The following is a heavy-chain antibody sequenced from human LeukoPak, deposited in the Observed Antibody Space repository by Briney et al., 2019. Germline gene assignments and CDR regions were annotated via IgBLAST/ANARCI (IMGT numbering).Heavy chain of an antibody. Sequence: PGGFLRLSCAASGFTFSSYGMHWVRQAPGKGLEWVAFIRYDGSNKYYADSVKGRFTISRDNSKNTLYLQMNSLRAEDTAVYYCARLWFGEGSFDWFDPWGQGTLVTVSS. D-gene: IGHD3-10*01. CDR2: IRYDGSNK. CDR1: GFTFSSYG. J-gene: IGHJ5*02. CDR3: ARLWFGEGSFDWFDP. V-gene: IGHV3-30*02.